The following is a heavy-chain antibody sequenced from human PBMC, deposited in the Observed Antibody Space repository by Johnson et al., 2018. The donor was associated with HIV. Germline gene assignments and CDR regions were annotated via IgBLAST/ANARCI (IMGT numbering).Heavy chain of an antibody. D-gene: IGHD3-22*01. V-gene: IGHV3-30*14. CDR3: ARGRPNYYDSSGRYVPVAFDI. Sequence: QEQLVESGGGLVQPGGSLRLSCAASGFTFSSYAMSWVRQAPGKGLAWVAVISFYGYNKYSADSVKGRFTISRDNTKNTLYLQMNSLRAEDTAVYYCARGRPNYYDSSGRYVPVAFDIWGQGTMVTVSS. CDR2: ISFYGYNK. J-gene: IGHJ3*02. CDR1: GFTFSSYA.